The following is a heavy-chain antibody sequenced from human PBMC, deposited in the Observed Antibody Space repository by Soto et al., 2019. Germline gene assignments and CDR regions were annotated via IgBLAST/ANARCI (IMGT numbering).Heavy chain of an antibody. Sequence: GGSLRLSCAVSGFTFSDYAMTWVRQAPGKGLEWVSGISGSGGNTYYADSVKGRLTITRDNSKNTLSLQMDSLRAEDTAVYYCAKNGASSKTWYMWYYALDVWGQGTTVTVSS. CDR1: GFTFSDYA. V-gene: IGHV3-23*01. CDR2: ISGSGGNT. CDR3: AKNGASSKTWYMWYYALDV. J-gene: IGHJ6*02. D-gene: IGHD6-13*01.